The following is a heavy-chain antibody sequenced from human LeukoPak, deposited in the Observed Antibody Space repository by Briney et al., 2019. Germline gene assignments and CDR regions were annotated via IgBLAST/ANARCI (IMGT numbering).Heavy chain of an antibody. J-gene: IGHJ3*02. CDR2: ISAYNGNT. CDR1: GYTFTSYG. Sequence: ASVKVSCKASGYTFTSYGISWVRQAPGRGLEWMGWISAYNGNTNYAQKLQGRVTMATDTSTSTAYMELRSLRSDDTAVYYCASGYSSSSGDALDIWGQGTMVTVSS. CDR3: ASGYSSSSGDALDI. D-gene: IGHD6-6*01. V-gene: IGHV1-18*01.